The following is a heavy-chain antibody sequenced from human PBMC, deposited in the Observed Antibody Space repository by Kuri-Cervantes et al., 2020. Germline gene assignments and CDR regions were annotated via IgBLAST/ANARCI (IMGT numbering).Heavy chain of an antibody. V-gene: IGHV1-2*02. CDR2: INPNSGGT. Sequence: ASVKVSCKASGGTFSSYTISWVRQAPGQGLEWTGWINPNSGGTNYAQKFQGRVTMTRDTSISTAYMELSRLRSDDTAVYYCARDVVGVSFDIWGQGTMVTVSS. J-gene: IGHJ3*02. CDR1: GGTFSSYT. D-gene: IGHD3-10*01. CDR3: ARDVVGVSFDI.